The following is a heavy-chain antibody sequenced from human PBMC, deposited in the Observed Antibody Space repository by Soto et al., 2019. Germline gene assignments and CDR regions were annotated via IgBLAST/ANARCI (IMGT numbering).Heavy chain of an antibody. J-gene: IGHJ4*02. V-gene: IGHV4-59*01. Sequence: QVQLQESGPGLVKPSETLSLICTVSGGSISRFYWSWIRQPPGKGLEWIGYISYTGSPNYNPSLKSRVTISVDTSKNHFSLKLNSVTAADTAVYYCARYFYDSGCYYNEGDFDYRVQGTLVTVSS. CDR2: ISYTGSP. CDR1: GGSISRFY. D-gene: IGHD3-10*01. CDR3: ARYFYDSGCYYNEGDFDY.